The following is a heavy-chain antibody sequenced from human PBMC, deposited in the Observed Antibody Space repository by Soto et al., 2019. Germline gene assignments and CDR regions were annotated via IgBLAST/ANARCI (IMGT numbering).Heavy chain of an antibody. CDR1: GGSISSSNW. V-gene: IGHV4-4*02. CDR3: ARDDVVNYFDY. D-gene: IGHD2-21*01. J-gene: IGHJ4*02. CDR2: IYHSGST. Sequence: SETLSLTCAVSGGSISSSNWWSWVRQPPGKGLEWIGEIYHSGSTNYNPSLKSRVTISVDTSKNQFSLKLSSVTAADTAVYYCARDDVVNYFDYWGQGTLVTVSS.